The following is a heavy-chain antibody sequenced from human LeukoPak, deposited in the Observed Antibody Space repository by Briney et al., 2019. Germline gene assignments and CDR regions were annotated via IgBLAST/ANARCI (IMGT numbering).Heavy chain of an antibody. V-gene: IGHV4-4*02. J-gene: IGHJ4*02. CDR3: ARGGYCSGGSCYHFDY. CDR1: GGSISSSNW. Sequence: SETLSLTCAVSGGSISSSNWWSWVRQPPGKGLEWIGEIYHSGSTNYNPSLKSRVTISVDKSKNQFSLKLSSVTAADTAVYYCARGGYCSGGSCYHFDYWGQGTLDTVSS. D-gene: IGHD2-15*01. CDR2: IYHSGST.